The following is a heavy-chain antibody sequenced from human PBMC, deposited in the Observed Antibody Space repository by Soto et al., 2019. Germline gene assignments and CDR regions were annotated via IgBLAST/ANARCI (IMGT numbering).Heavy chain of an antibody. V-gene: IGHV3-30*03. Sequence: QVQLVESGGGVVQPGRSLRLSCAASGFTFSTYGMHWVRQAPGKGREWVAAMSYDGNNKFHGDSVKGRFTISRDNSKNTLYLQMNSLRAEDTAVYYCARGVTQYPIDYWGQGTLVTVSS. CDR2: MSYDGNNK. CDR3: ARGVTQYPIDY. CDR1: GFTFSTYG. J-gene: IGHJ4*02. D-gene: IGHD2-2*01.